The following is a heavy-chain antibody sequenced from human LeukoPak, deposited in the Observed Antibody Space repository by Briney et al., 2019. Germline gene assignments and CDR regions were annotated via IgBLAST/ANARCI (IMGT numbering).Heavy chain of an antibody. V-gene: IGHV4-34*01. J-gene: IGHJ5*02. CDR1: GGSFSGYY. CDR2: INHSGST. Sequence: SETLSLTCAVYGGSFSGYYWSWVRQPPGKGLEWIGEINHSGSTNYNPSLKSRVTISVDTSKNQFSLKLSSVTAADTAVYYCARRGVRYYDSSGYHRRFNWFDPWGQGTPVTVSS. CDR3: ARRGVRYYDSSGYHRRFNWFDP. D-gene: IGHD3-22*01.